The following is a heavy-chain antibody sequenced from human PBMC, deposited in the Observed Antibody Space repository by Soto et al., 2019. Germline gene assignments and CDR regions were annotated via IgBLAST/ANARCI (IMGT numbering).Heavy chain of an antibody. D-gene: IGHD3-10*01. J-gene: IGHJ4*02. CDR1: GSTFSNYG. CDR2: VWYDGTTK. CDR3: ATVDNFYGSVF. Sequence: QVQLVESGGGVVQPGTSLRLSCAASGSTFSNYGMHWVRQAPGKGLEWVAVVWYDGTTKFYPDSVKGRFTISRDNSNNTLYLQMNSLRVEDTAVDYWATVDNFYGSVFWGQGTLVTVSS. V-gene: IGHV3-33*01.